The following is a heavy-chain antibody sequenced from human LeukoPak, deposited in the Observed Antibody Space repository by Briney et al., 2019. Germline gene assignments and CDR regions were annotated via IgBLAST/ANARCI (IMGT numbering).Heavy chain of an antibody. CDR3: ARRKDTANWFDP. Sequence: SETLSLTCAVYGGSFSGYYWSWIRQPPGKGLEWIGEINHSGSTNYNPSLKSRVTISVDTSKNQFSLKLSSVTAADTAVYYCARRKDTANWFDPRGQGTLVTVSS. D-gene: IGHD5-18*01. V-gene: IGHV4-34*01. CDR1: GGSFSGYY. CDR2: INHSGST. J-gene: IGHJ5*02.